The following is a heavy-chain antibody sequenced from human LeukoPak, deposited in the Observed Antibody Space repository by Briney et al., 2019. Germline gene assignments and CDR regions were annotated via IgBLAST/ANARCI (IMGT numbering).Heavy chain of an antibody. Sequence: GGSLRLYCAASGFTSSSYSMNWVRQAPGKGLEWVSSISSSSSYIYYADSVKGRFTISRDNAKNSLYLQMNSLRAEDTAVYYCARVWEPGDYTAFDIWGQGTMVTVSS. CDR1: GFTSSSYS. D-gene: IGHD4-17*01. V-gene: IGHV3-21*01. CDR3: ARVWEPGDYTAFDI. J-gene: IGHJ3*02. CDR2: ISSSSSYI.